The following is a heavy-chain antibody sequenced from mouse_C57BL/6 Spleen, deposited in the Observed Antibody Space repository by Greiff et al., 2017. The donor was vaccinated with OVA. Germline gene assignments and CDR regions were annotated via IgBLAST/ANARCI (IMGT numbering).Heavy chain of an antibody. CDR3: ARHYGNYEDYFDY. CDR2: IDPSDSET. J-gene: IGHJ2*01. Sequence: QVQLQQPGAELVRPGSSVKLSCKASGYTFTSYWMHWVKQRPIQGLEWIGNIDPSDSETHYNQKFKDKATLTVDKSSSTAYMQLSSLTSEDSAVYYCARHYGNYEDYFDYGGQGTTLTVSS. D-gene: IGHD2-1*01. V-gene: IGHV1-52*01. CDR1: GYTFTSYW.